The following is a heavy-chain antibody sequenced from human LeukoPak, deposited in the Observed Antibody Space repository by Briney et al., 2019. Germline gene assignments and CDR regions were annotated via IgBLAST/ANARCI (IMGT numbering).Heavy chain of an antibody. CDR1: GFTFSNAW. Sequence: PGRSLRLSCAASGFTFSNAWMSWVRQAPGKGLEWVDRIKSKTDGGTTDYAAPVKGRFTISRDDSKNTLYLQMNSLKTEDTAVYYCTTEASYGLDYWGQGTLVTVSS. CDR2: IKSKTDGGTT. D-gene: IGHD5-18*01. J-gene: IGHJ4*02. V-gene: IGHV3-15*01. CDR3: TTEASYGLDY.